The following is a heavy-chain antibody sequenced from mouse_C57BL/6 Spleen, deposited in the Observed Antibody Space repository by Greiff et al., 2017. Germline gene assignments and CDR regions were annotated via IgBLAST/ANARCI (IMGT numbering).Heavy chain of an antibody. J-gene: IGHJ3*01. CDR1: GYTFTDYE. CDR3: TRSSQTAQASRFAY. V-gene: IGHV1-15*01. Sequence: QVQLQQSGAELVRPGASVTLSCKASGYTFTDYEMHWVKQTPVHGLEWIGAIDPETGGTAYNQKFKGKAILTADKASITAYMELRSLASEDSAVYYCTRSSQTAQASRFAYWGQGTLVTVSA. CDR2: IDPETGGT. D-gene: IGHD3-2*02.